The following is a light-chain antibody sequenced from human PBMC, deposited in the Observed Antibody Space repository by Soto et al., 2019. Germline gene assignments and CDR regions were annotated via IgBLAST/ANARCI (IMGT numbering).Light chain of an antibody. Sequence: QSVLTQPPPVSGAPGQRVTISCTGSSSNIGAGYDVHWYQQRPGTAPKLLISGNINRPSGVPDRFASSKSGTSASLAITGLQAEDEGDYYCRSYDSTLSARYVFGTGTKLTVL. CDR3: RSYDSTLSARYV. J-gene: IGLJ1*01. CDR1: SSNIGAGYD. V-gene: IGLV1-40*01. CDR2: GNI.